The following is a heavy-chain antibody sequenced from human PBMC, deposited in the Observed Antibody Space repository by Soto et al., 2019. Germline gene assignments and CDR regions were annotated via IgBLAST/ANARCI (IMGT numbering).Heavy chain of an antibody. CDR1: GGSIDTYY. J-gene: IGHJ4*02. D-gene: IGHD6-19*01. CDR2: IYYSGST. V-gene: IGHV4-59*08. CDR3: ARGLITGSHYSGGWYYFDS. Sequence: SETLSLTCTVSGGSIDTYYWSWIRQPPGKGLQWIGYIYYSGSTTYSPSLKSRVTISVDTSKNQFSLKLSSVTAADTAVYYCARGLITGSHYSGGWYYFDSWGQGTQVTVSS.